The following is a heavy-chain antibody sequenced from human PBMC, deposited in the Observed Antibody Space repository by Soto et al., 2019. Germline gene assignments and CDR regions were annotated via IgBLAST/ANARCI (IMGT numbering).Heavy chain of an antibody. Sequence: QVQLVQSGAEVKKPGASVKVSCKASGYTFTNYGISWVRQAPGQGLEWMGWISAYNGNTNYAQKFQGRVTMTTDTGNANYAAKFQGRVTMTTATSTPTAYMELRSLRTDDTAGYYCARVGGSIVLVPAAGPHWFDPWGQGTLVTVSS. V-gene: IGHV1-18*01. CDR1: GYTFTNYG. J-gene: IGHJ5*02. CDR2: ISAYNGNT. D-gene: IGHD2-2*01. CDR3: ARVGGSIVLVPAAGPHWFDP.